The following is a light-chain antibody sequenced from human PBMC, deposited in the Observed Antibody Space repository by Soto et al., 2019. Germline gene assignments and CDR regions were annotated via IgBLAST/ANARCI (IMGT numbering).Light chain of an antibody. CDR2: GAS. V-gene: IGKV3-20*01. J-gene: IGKJ1*01. CDR3: QQYGSSPRT. Sequence: EVVLTQSPGTLSLSPGERATLSCSASQSVSRNFLAWYQQKPGQAPRLLIYGASSWATGIPDRFSGSGSGTDFTLTSSRLEPEDCAVYYCQQYGSSPRTFGQGTKVEIK. CDR1: QSVSRNF.